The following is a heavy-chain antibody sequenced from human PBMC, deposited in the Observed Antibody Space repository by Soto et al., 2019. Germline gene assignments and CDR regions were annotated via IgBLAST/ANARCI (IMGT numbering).Heavy chain of an antibody. Sequence: PGGLLRVSCGVSWVNISDYARSWVLQAPGKGLEWVSAISGSGGSTYYADSVKGRFTISRDNSKNTLYLQMNSLRAEDTAVYYCAKDRGRDYYFDYWGQGTLVTVSS. CDR2: ISGSGGST. V-gene: IGHV3-23*01. CDR1: WVNISDYA. J-gene: IGHJ4*02. CDR3: AKDRGRDYYFDY.